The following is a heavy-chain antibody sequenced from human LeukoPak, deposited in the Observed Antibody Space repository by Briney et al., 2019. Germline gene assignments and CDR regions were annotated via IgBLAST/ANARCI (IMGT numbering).Heavy chain of an antibody. CDR2: IWYDASGQ. J-gene: IGHJ4*02. Sequence: GRSLRLSCAASGFSFSTYGMHWVRQAPGKGLEWVAMIWYDASGQHYADSVKGRFTISRDTSKNTLYLQMNSPRAEDTAVYFCARDSLYDDNGYYHYFDYWGQGTLVTVSS. D-gene: IGHD3-22*01. CDR1: GFSFSTYG. CDR3: ARDSLYDDNGYYHYFDY. V-gene: IGHV3-33*01.